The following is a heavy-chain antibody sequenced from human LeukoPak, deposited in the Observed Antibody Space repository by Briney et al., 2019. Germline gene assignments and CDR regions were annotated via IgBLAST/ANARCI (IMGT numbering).Heavy chain of an antibody. CDR2: IIPIFGTA. J-gene: IGHJ4*02. CDR3: ARGHRLERQLLWGTFDY. Sequence: SVKVSCKASGGTFSSYAISWVRQAPGQGLEWMGEIIPIFGTANYAQKFQGRVTITADESTSTAYMELSSLRSEDTAVYYCARGHRLERQLLWGTFDYWGQGTLVTVSS. CDR1: GGTFSSYA. D-gene: IGHD2-2*01. V-gene: IGHV1-69*13.